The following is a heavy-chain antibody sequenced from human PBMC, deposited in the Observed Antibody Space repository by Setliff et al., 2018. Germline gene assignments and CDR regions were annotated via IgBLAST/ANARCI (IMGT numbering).Heavy chain of an antibody. V-gene: IGHV4-39*01. Sequence: PSETLSLTCTVSGGSFTGTTYYWGWIRQSPGKGLEWIGTIINSGSTYYNPSLKSRVTMSVDTSKNQFSLKLTSVTAADTAVYFCARARSLDFDYWGQGMLVTVSS. J-gene: IGHJ4*02. CDR1: GGSFTGTTYY. CDR3: ARARSLDFDY. CDR2: IINSGST.